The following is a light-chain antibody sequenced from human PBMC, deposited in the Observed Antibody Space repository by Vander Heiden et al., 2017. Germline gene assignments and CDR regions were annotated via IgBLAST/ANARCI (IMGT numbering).Light chain of an antibody. V-gene: IGKV3-20*01. Sequence: IVLTQSPDTLSLSPRERAALPCRTTHSVSSNYLAWYQHKPGQAPRLLIYGASNRATRIPDRVSGSGSGTDFTLTVSKLEPEDFAVYYCHQYDRSRTFGQGTKVEIK. CDR3: HQYDRSRT. CDR1: HSVSSNY. J-gene: IGKJ1*01. CDR2: GAS.